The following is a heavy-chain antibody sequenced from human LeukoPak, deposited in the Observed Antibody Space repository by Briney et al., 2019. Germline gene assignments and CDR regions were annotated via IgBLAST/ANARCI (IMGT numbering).Heavy chain of an antibody. CDR3: ARALVGREDY. CDR2: IWYDGSNK. CDR1: GFTFSSYG. Sequence: PGRSLRLSCAASGFTFSSYGMHWVRQAPGKGLEWVAVIWYDGSNKYYADSVKGRFTISRDNSKNTLYLQMNSLRAEDTAVYYCARALVGREDYWGQRTLVTVSS. D-gene: IGHD1-26*01. V-gene: IGHV3-33*01. J-gene: IGHJ4*02.